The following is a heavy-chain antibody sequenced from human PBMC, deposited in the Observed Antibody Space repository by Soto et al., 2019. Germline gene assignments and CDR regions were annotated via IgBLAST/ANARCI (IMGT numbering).Heavy chain of an antibody. J-gene: IGHJ6*02. CDR2: IYYSGST. Sequence: QVQLQESGPGLVKPSETLSLTCTVSGGSISSYYWSWIRQPPGKGLEWIGYIYYSGSTNYNPSLKSRVTISVDTSKNQFSQKLSSVTAADTAVYYCARSGSGYVYYYYGMDVWGQGTTVTVSS. D-gene: IGHD3-22*01. CDR3: ARSGSGYVYYYYGMDV. CDR1: GGSISSYY. V-gene: IGHV4-59*01.